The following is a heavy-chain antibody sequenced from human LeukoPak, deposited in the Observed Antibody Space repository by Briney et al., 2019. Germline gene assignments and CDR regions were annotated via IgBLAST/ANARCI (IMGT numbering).Heavy chain of an antibody. CDR3: ARGETGGSSWYYYYYGMDV. J-gene: IGHJ6*04. CDR1: GGSFSGYY. D-gene: IGHD6-13*01. Sequence: SETLSLTCAVYGGSFSGYYWSWIRQPPGKGLEWIGEINHSVSTNYNPSLKSRVTISVDTSKNQFSLKLSSVTAADTAVYYCARGETGGSSWYYYYYGMDVWGKGTTVTVSS. CDR2: INHSVST. V-gene: IGHV4-34*01.